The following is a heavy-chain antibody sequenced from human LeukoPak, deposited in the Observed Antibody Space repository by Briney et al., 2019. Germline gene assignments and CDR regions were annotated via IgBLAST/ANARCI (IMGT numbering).Heavy chain of an antibody. J-gene: IGHJ4*02. CDR3: AKDWGEYFDYVWGSFTSFDS. Sequence: GGSLRLSCAASGLTVSSNSMSWVRQAPGKGLEWVSGISGSGHRTYYADSVKGRFTISRDNSRSTLYLQMNSLRAEDTAVYYCAKDWGEYFDYVWGSFTSFDSWGQGTLVTVSS. V-gene: IGHV3-23*01. CDR2: ISGSGHRT. D-gene: IGHD3-16*01. CDR1: GLTVSSNS.